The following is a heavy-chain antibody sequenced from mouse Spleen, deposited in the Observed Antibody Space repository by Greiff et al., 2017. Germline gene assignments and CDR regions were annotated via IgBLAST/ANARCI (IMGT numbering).Heavy chain of an antibody. CDR1: GYAFSSSW. Sequence: VQLQQSGPELVKPGASVKISCKASGYAFSSSWMNWVKQRPGKGLEWIGRIYPGDGDTNYNGKFKGKATLTADKSSSTAYMQLSSLTSEDSAVYYCARQGRYAFAYWGQGTLVTVSA. CDR2: IYPGDGDT. D-gene: IGHD2-14*01. V-gene: IGHV1-82*01. CDR3: ARQGRYAFAY. J-gene: IGHJ3*01.